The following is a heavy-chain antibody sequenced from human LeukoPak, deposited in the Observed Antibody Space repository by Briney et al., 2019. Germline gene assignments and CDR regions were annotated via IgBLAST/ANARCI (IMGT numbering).Heavy chain of an antibody. V-gene: IGHV3-21*01. D-gene: IGHD3-22*01. CDR2: ISSSSSYI. Sequence: PGGSLRLSCAASGFTFSSYSMNWVRQAPGKGLEWVSSISSSSSYIYYADSVKGRFTISRDNAKNSLYLQMNSLRAEDTAVYYCARDGYYDSSGPYYYYYYMDVWGKGTTVTVSS. CDR3: ARDGYYDSSGPYYYYYYMDV. CDR1: GFTFSSYS. J-gene: IGHJ6*03.